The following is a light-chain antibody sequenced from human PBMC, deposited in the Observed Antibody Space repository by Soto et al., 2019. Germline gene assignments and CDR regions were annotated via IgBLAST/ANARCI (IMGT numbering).Light chain of an antibody. CDR3: VAWDDSLSGRV. CDR2: RND. Sequence: PVLTQPPSASGTPGQRVTISCSGSGSNIGSHDVYWYQHLPGTAPKVLIYRNDQRPSGVPDRFSASRSGTSASLAISGLRSEDEADYYCVAWDDSLSGRVFGGGTKLTVL. CDR1: GSNIGSHD. J-gene: IGLJ3*02. V-gene: IGLV1-47*02.